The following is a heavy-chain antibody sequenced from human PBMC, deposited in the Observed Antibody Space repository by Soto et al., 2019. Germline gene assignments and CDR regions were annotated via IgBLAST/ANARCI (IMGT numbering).Heavy chain of an antibody. CDR1: GFSFSTYG. D-gene: IGHD1-26*01. V-gene: IGHV3-30*18. J-gene: IGHJ4*02. CDR3: AKGFGNYWAFDY. CDR2: ISNAGSNK. Sequence: QVNLVESGGGVVQPGRSLRLSCAASGFSFSTYGMHWVRQAPGKGLERVAFISNAGSNKYYADSVKGRFTISRDNSKNTLYLQINSLRAEDTAVYSCAKGFGNYWAFDYWGQGTLGTVSS.